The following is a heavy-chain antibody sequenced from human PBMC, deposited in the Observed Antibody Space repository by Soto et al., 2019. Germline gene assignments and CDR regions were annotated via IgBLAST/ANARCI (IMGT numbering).Heavy chain of an antibody. D-gene: IGHD6-19*01. CDR3: AKDWGVHSSGRTYYYDY. J-gene: IGHJ4*02. CDR1: GFTFSSYA. V-gene: IGHV3-30*18. CDR2: ISSGGNIQ. Sequence: GSLRLSCAASGFTFSSYAMHWVRQAPGKGLEWLTVISSGGNIQYYTDSVEGRFTISRDNSRYTLYLQMNNLRVEDTAVYYCAKDWGVHSSGRTYYYDYWGQGTLVTVS.